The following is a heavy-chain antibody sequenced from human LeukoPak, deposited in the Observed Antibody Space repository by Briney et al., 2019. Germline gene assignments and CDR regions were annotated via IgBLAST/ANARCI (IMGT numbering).Heavy chain of an antibody. CDR2: IRYDGSNK. Sequence: PGGSLRLSGAASGLTFSSYGMHWVRQAPGKGLERGAFIRYDGSNKYYADSVKGRFTISRDNSKNTLYLQMGSLRAEDMAVYYCARGPQVGYYDYWGQGTLVTVSS. J-gene: IGHJ4*02. CDR3: ARGPQVGYYDY. V-gene: IGHV3-30*02. D-gene: IGHD3-22*01. CDR1: GLTFSSYG.